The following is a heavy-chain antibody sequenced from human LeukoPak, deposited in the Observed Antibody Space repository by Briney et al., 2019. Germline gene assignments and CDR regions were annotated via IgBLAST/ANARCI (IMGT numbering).Heavy chain of an antibody. Sequence: GGPLPLSCPASVFPFSSYARSGFGEAPGRGLEWFSAITASGVSTYYADSVKGRFTISSDNSKNTLYLQINSLRAEDTAVYYCAKGRNYYDSSGYYPSGWFDPWGQGTLVTVSS. V-gene: IGHV3-23*01. CDR3: AKGRNYYDSSGYYPSGWFDP. CDR2: ITASGVST. J-gene: IGHJ5*01. CDR1: VFPFSSYA. D-gene: IGHD3-22*01.